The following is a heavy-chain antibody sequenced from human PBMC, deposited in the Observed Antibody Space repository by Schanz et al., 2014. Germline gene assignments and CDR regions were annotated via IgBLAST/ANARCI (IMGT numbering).Heavy chain of an antibody. CDR2: ISSTSRAT. CDR1: GFTFRSYS. CDR3: AKDLYNYGIFDS. J-gene: IGHJ5*01. Sequence: VYLVESGGDLVKPGGSLRLSCAASGFTFRSYSMNWVRQAPGKGLEWISYISSTSRATYYADSVKGRFTISRDNSKNTLYLQMNSLRAEDTAVYYCAKDLYNYGIFDSWGQGTLVTVSS. D-gene: IGHD3-16*01. V-gene: IGHV3-48*01.